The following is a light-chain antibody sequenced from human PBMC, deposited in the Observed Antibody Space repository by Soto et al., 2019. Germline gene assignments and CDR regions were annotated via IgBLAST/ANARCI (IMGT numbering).Light chain of an antibody. CDR3: QQRCNWPPYT. J-gene: IGKJ2*01. CDR1: QSVSSY. CDR2: DAS. Sequence: EIVLTQSPATLSLSPGERATLSCRASQSVSSYLAWYQQKPGQAPRLLIYDASNRATGIPARFSGSGSGTDFTLTISSLEPEDFAVYYCQQRCNWPPYTCRQGTKLEIK. V-gene: IGKV3-11*01.